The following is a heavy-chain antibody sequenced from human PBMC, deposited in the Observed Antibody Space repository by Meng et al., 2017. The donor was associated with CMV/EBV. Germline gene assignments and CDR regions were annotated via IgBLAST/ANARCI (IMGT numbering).Heavy chain of an antibody. V-gene: IGHV3-9*01. CDR1: GFTFDDYA. D-gene: IGHD3-3*01. J-gene: IGHJ4*02. Sequence: SLKISCAASGFTFDDYAMHWVRQAPGKGLGWVSGISWNSGSIGYADSVKGRFTISRDNAKNSLYLQMNSLRAEDTALYYCAKDHDFWSGYSYYFDYWGQGTLVTVSS. CDR2: ISWNSGSI. CDR3: AKDHDFWSGYSYYFDY.